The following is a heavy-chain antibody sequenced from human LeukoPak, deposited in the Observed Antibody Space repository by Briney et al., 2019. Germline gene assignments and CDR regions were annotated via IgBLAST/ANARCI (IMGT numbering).Heavy chain of an antibody. Sequence: PSETLSLTCTVSGVPISSSSAYWGWIRQPPGKGLEWIGSIYYSKNTYYNPSLKSRATISADTSKNQFSLTLGSVSATDTAVYYCVSPRGFSYGYFDYWGPGTLVTVS. CDR2: IYYSKNT. V-gene: IGHV4-39*01. CDR3: VSPRGFSYGYFDY. D-gene: IGHD5-18*01. J-gene: IGHJ4*02. CDR1: GVPISSSSAY.